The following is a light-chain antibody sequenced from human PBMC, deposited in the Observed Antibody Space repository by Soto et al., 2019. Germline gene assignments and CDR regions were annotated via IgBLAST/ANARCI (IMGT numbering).Light chain of an antibody. CDR1: QDIRNY. CDR3: QQSLNPPHT. J-gene: IGKJ2*01. V-gene: IGKV1-39*01. Sequence: DIQMTQSPSSLSVSVGDKVTITCRASQDIRNYLAWYQQKPGKAPSLLISDASTLQSGVPSRFSGSGSGTDFTLSISSLQSEDSATYYCQQSLNPPHTFGQGTKVEI. CDR2: DAS.